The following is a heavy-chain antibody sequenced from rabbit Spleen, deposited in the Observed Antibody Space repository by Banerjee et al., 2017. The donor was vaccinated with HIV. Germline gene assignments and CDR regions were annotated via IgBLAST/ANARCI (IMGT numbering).Heavy chain of an antibody. CDR3: VREVAGKFGL. D-gene: IGHD4-1*01. J-gene: IGHJ4*01. CDR1: GVSFSSSSY. CDR2: IDPIFGIA. V-gene: IGHV1S40*01. Sequence: QSLEESGGDLVKPGASLTLTCTASGVSFSSSSYMCWVRQAPGKGLEWIGDIDPIFGIAVYASWVNGRFTISSHNAQNTLYLQLNSLTAADTATYFCVREVAGKFGLWGQGTLVTVS.